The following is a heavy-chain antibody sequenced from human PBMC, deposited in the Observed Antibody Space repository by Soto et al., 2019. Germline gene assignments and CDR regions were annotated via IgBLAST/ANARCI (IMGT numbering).Heavy chain of an antibody. CDR2: ISDSGATK. J-gene: IGHJ6*02. D-gene: IGHD2-15*01. CDR1: GFTFSNCG. CDR3: ARWSRNSCYSYGVDV. Sequence: EVQLVESGGGLVQPGGSLRLSCAASGFTFSNCGMNWVRQTPGKGLEWVSYISDSGATKHYADSVKGRFTISRDNGKDSLYLQMNSLRDEDTAVYFCARWSRNSCYSYGVDVWGQGATVTVSS. V-gene: IGHV3-48*02.